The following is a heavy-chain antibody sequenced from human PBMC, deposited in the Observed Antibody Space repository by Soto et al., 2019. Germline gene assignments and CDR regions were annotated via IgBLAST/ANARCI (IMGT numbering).Heavy chain of an antibody. V-gene: IGHV4-31*03. D-gene: IGHD2-2*03. J-gene: IGHJ6*02. CDR2: IYYSGST. Sequence: SETLSLTCTVSGGSISSGGYYWSWIRQHPGKGLEWIGYIYYSGSTYYNPSLKSRVTISVDTSKNQFSLKLSSVTAADTAVYYCARDPVDIVVVPADGAYYYYYYGMDVWGQGTTVTVSS. CDR1: GGSISSGGYY. CDR3: ARDPVDIVVVPADGAYYYYYYGMDV.